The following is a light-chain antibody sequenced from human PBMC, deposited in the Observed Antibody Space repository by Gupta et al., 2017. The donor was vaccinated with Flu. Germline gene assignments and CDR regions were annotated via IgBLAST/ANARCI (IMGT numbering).Light chain of an antibody. V-gene: IGKV4-1*01. CDR1: QSVLYSSNNKNY. CDR3: QQYYSTPLT. CDR2: WAS. J-gene: IGKJ4*01. Sequence: SLGERATINCKSSQSVLYSSNNKNYLAWYQQKPGQPPKLLIYWASTRESGVPDRFSGSGSGTDFTLTISGLQAEDVAVYYCQQYYSTPLTFGGGTKVEIK.